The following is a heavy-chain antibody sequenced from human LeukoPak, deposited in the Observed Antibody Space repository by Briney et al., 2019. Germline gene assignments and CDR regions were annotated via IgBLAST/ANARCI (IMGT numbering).Heavy chain of an antibody. CDR2: IYPGDSDT. D-gene: IGHD3-22*01. J-gene: IGHJ4*02. CDR3: ARLGMGSGYYYGLLDY. V-gene: IGHV5-51*01. Sequence: GESLKISCKGSGHSFTSYWIGWVRPMPGKGLEWMGIIYPGDSDTRYSPSFQGQVTISADKSISTAYLQWSSLKASDTAMYYCARLGMGSGYYYGLLDYWGQGTLVTVSS. CDR1: GHSFTSYW.